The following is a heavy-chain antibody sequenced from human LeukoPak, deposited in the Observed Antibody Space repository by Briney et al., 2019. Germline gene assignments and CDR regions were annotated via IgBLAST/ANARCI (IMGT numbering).Heavy chain of an antibody. D-gene: IGHD6-19*01. CDR1: GGSISSSSYY. J-gene: IGHJ4*02. Sequence: SETLSLTCSVSGGSISSSSYYWGWIRQPPGKGLEWIGSIYYSGSTYYNPSLKSRVTISVDTSKNQFSLKLSSVTAADTAVYYCALAVAGPTYYWGQGTLVTVSS. CDR2: IYYSGST. V-gene: IGHV4-39*01. CDR3: ALAVAGPTYY.